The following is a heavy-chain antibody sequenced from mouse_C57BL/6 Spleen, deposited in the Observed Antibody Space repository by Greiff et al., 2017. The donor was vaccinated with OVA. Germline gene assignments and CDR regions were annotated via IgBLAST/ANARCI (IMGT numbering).Heavy chain of an antibody. D-gene: IGHD1-1*01. CDR3: ARDSGTTVVAPFAY. CDR1: GYSITSGYY. Sequence: EVKLVESGPGLVKPSQSLSLTCSVTGYSITSGYYWNWIRQFPGNKLEWMGYISYDGSNNYNPSLKNRISITRDTSKNQFFLKLNSVTTEDTATYYCARDSGTTVVAPFAYWGQGTLVTVSA. V-gene: IGHV3-6*01. J-gene: IGHJ3*01. CDR2: ISYDGSN.